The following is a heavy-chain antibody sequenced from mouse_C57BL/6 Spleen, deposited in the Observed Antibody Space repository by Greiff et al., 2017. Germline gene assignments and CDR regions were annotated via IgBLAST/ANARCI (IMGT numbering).Heavy chain of an antibody. Sequence: VQGVESGPGLVAPSQSLSLTCTVSGFSLTSYGVDWVRQSPGKGLEWLGVIWGGGSTNYNSARKSRLSISKENSKSQVFLKMISLQTDEAAMNYCARGDYDYPWFAYWGQGTMVTVSA. CDR2: IWGGGST. J-gene: IGHJ3*01. D-gene: IGHD2-4*01. CDR3: ARGDYDYPWFAY. V-gene: IGHV2-6*01. CDR1: GFSLTSYG.